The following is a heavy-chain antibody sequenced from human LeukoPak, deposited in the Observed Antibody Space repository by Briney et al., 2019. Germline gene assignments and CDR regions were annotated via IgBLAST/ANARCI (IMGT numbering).Heavy chain of an antibody. J-gene: IGHJ4*02. CDR1: GGSISSSSYC. V-gene: IGHV4-39*07. CDR2: IYYSGST. Sequence: SETLSLTCTVSGGSISSSSYCWGWIRQPPGKGLEWIGSIYYSGSTYYNPSLKSRVTISVDTSKNQFSLKLSSVTAADTAVYYCARDNDSRDPPHFDYWGQGTLVTVSS. D-gene: IGHD3-16*01. CDR3: ARDNDSRDPPHFDY.